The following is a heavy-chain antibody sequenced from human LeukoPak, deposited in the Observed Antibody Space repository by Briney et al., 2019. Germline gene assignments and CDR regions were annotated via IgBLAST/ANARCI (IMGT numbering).Heavy chain of an antibody. Sequence: ASVKVSCKASGYIFPNYDINWVRQATGQGLEWMGWMNPKTGNTDYAQKFQGRVTMTRDTSTNTAYMELSSLRLEGTAVYYCARDNYPYGLDVWGQGTTVTVSS. D-gene: IGHD1-1*01. CDR2: MNPKTGNT. V-gene: IGHV1-8*01. CDR1: GYIFPNYD. CDR3: ARDNYPYGLDV. J-gene: IGHJ6*02.